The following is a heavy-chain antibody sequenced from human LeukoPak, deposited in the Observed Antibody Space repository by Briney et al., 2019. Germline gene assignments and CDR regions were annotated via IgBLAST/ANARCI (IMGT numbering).Heavy chain of an antibody. D-gene: IGHD3-10*01. J-gene: IGHJ4*02. CDR3: AKSRSGSANWALRIFDN. CDR1: GFSFGSEA. CDR2: ISPDGGTT. Sequence: GGSLRLSCVVSGFSFGSEAMSWVRQAPGRGLEWVSSISPDGGTTYYADSVKGRFTISRDNSKNTLYVEMNSLRAEDTAIYYCAKSRSGSANWALRIFDNWGQGTLVSVSS. V-gene: IGHV3-23*01.